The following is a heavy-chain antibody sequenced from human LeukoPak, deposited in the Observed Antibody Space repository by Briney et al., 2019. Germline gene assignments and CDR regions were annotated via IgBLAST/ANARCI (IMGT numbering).Heavy chain of an antibody. V-gene: IGHV4-39*07. CDR1: GGSISSSRYY. CDR3: ARVYPRYSGSPGARDY. D-gene: IGHD1-26*01. CDR2: INHSGST. J-gene: IGHJ4*02. Sequence: PSETLSLTCTVSGGSISSSRYYWGWIRQPPGKGLEWIGEINHSGSTNYNPSLKNRVTISVDTSKNQFSLKLSSVTAADTAVYYCARVYPRYSGSPGARDYWGQGTLVTVSS.